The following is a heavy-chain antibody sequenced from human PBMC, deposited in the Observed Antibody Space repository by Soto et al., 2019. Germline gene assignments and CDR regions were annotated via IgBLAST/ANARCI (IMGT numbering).Heavy chain of an antibody. Sequence: ASVKVSCKASGYTFTSYYMHWVRQAPGQGLEWMGIINPSGGSTSYAQKYQVRVTMTRDTSTSTGYMELSSLRSEYTAVYYCARDNAYAAVAGPFEYWGQGTLVTVSS. CDR2: INPSGGST. CDR1: GYTFTSYY. J-gene: IGHJ4*02. D-gene: IGHD6-19*01. CDR3: ARDNAYAAVAGPFEY. V-gene: IGHV1-46*01.